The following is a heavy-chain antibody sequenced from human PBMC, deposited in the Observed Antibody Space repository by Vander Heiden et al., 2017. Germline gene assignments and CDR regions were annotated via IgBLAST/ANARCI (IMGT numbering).Heavy chain of an antibody. Sequence: EVQLVESGGGLVKPGGSLRLPCAASGFAFRRDSRNWVRHVPGKGLEWVSSISSSSSYIYYADSVKGRFTISRDNAKNSLYLQMNSLRAEDTAVYYCARGSVNIYGRGLVSGGMDVWGQGTTVTVSS. J-gene: IGHJ6*02. CDR1: GFAFRRDS. CDR2: ISSSSSYI. D-gene: IGHD5-18*01. V-gene: IGHV3-21*01. CDR3: ARGSVNIYGRGLVSGGMDV.